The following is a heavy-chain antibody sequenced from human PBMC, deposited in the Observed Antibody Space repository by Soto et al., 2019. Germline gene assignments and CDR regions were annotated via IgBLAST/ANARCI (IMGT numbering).Heavy chain of an antibody. CDR2: ISPLKGRT. J-gene: IGHJ1*01. V-gene: IGHV1-18*04. Sequence: QVQLVQSGPDLKRPGASMKLSCKPSGYTFTSYGISWVRQAPGQVLEWMAWISPLKGRTQYSQKAQGRVTLSTDTSSNTAYMEMTTLRVDDTAVYYCAMDYGDRPEYFKHWGQGTLVTVS. CDR3: AMDYGDRPEYFKH. D-gene: IGHD4-17*01. CDR1: GYTFTSYG.